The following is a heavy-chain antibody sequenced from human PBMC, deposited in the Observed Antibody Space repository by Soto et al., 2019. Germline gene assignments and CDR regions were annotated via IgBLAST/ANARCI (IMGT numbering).Heavy chain of an antibody. V-gene: IGHV3-33*01. CDR3: ARDMKRYYSYYMDV. CDR1: GFTFSSYG. D-gene: IGHD3-16*01. J-gene: IGHJ6*03. Sequence: QVQLVESGGGVVQPGRSLRLSCAASGFTFSSYGMHWVRQAPGKGLEWVAVIWYDGSNKYYADSVKGRFTISRDNSKNTLYLQMNSLRAEDTAVYYCARDMKRYYSYYMDVWGKGTTVTVSS. CDR2: IWYDGSNK.